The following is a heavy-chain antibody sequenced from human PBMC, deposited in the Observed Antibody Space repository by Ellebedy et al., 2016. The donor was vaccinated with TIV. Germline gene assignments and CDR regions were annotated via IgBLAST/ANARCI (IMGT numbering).Heavy chain of an antibody. V-gene: IGHV1-46*01. Sequence: ASVKVSXXASGYTFTSYYMHWVRQAPGQGLEWMGIINPSGGSTSYAQKFQGRVTMTRDTSTSTVYMELSSLRSEDTAVYYCARELIVVVIRGRTNGPVDYWGQGTLVTVSS. CDR2: INPSGGST. J-gene: IGHJ4*02. CDR3: ARELIVVVIRGRTNGPVDY. D-gene: IGHD3-22*01. CDR1: GYTFTSYY.